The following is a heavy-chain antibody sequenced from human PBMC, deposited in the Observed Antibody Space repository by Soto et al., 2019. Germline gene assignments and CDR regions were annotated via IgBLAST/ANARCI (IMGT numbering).Heavy chain of an antibody. Sequence: SETLSLTCAFSGYAIISGYFWWWGRQPPEKGLEWIGSIYHSGNTYYNPSLKSRVTISVDTSKNQFSLKLSSVAAAVTAGYYCAKSAWEYGSWFDYWGRGTLVTVSS. V-gene: IGHV4-38-2*01. CDR2: IYHSGNT. CDR3: AKSAWEYGSWFDY. CDR1: GYAIISGYF. J-gene: IGHJ4*01. D-gene: IGHD1-26*01.